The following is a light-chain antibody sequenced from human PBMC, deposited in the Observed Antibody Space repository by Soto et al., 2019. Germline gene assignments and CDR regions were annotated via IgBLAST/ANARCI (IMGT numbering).Light chain of an antibody. V-gene: IGLV4-60*02. CDR3: ETWDSNTRV. J-gene: IGLJ3*02. Sequence: QSVLTQSSSASASLGSSVKLTCTLSRGHSRFIIAWHQQQPGKAPRYLMKLEDSGNYNKGSGIPDRFSGSSSGADRYLTISNLQFEDEADYYCETWDSNTRVFGGGTQLTVL. CDR2: LEDSGNY. CDR1: RGHSRFI.